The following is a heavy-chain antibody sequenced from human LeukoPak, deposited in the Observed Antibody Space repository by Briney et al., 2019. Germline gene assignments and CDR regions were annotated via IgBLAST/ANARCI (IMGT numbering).Heavy chain of an antibody. Sequence: ASVKVSCKVSGYTLTELSMHWVRQAPGEGLEWMGGFDPEDGETIYAQKFQGRVTMTEDTSTDTAYMELSSLRSEDTAVYYCATDKGEGNFDWLRYWGQGTLVTVSS. D-gene: IGHD3-9*01. CDR3: ATDKGEGNFDWLRY. CDR2: FDPEDGET. CDR1: GYTLTELS. V-gene: IGHV1-24*01. J-gene: IGHJ4*02.